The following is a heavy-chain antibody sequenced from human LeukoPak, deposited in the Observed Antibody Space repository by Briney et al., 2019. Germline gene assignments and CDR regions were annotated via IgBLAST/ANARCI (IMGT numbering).Heavy chain of an antibody. CDR1: GFTFSNAW. D-gene: IGHD4-23*01. CDR3: TSPKYGGNSRLGFDP. V-gene: IGHV3-15*01. J-gene: IGHJ5*02. CDR2: VKTKTNGGTT. Sequence: PGGSLRLSCAASGFTFSNAWMSWVRQAPGKGLEWVGRVKTKTNGGTTDYAAPVKGRFTISRDDSRNTLYLQMNSLKTEDTAVYYCTSPKYGGNSRLGFDPWGQGTLVTVSS.